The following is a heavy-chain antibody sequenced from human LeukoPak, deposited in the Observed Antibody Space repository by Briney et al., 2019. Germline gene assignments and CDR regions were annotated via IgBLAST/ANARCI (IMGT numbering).Heavy chain of an antibody. CDR1: GGSISSGGHY. CDR2: IYSTGST. Sequence: SETLSLTCTVSGGSISSGGHYWSWIRQPAGKGLEYLGRIYSTGSTNYNPSLRSRVTISVDTSKNHFSLKPSSVTAADTAVYYCARDQTYSGSGIYTYFDYWGQGILVTVSS. D-gene: IGHD3-10*01. J-gene: IGHJ4*02. CDR3: ARDQTYSGSGIYTYFDY. V-gene: IGHV4-61*02.